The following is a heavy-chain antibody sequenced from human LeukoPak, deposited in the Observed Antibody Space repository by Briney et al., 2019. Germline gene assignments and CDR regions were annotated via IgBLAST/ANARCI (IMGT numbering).Heavy chain of an antibody. CDR2: ISGGGGTT. CDR1: GFTFSGYA. Sequence: GGSLRLSCAASGFTFSGYAMSWVRQSPGKGLDWVSAISGGGGTTYYASYADSVKGRFTISRDNSKNTLYLLMNSLRAEDTAVYYCAKSYNILTGYIDYWGQGTLVTVSS. CDR3: AKSYNILTGYIDY. V-gene: IGHV3-23*01. J-gene: IGHJ4*02. D-gene: IGHD3-9*01.